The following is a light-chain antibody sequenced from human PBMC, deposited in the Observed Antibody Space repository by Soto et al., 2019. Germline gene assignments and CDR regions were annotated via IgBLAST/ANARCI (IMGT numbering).Light chain of an antibody. CDR2: DAS. Sequence: EIVLTQSPATLSLSPGERATLSCRACQSVSSYLAWYQHKPGQAPRLLVYDASNRATGIPARFSGSGSGTDFTLTISSLEPEDFAVYYCQQRSNWLRTFGPGTKVDIK. CDR3: QQRSNWLRT. CDR1: QSVSSY. V-gene: IGKV3-11*01. J-gene: IGKJ3*01.